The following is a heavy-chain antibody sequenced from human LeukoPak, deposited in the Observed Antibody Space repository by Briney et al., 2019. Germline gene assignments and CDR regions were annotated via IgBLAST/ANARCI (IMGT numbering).Heavy chain of an antibody. Sequence: ASVKVSCKASGYTFTSYDINWVRQATGQGLEWMGWMNPNSGNTGYAQKFQGRVTMTRNTSISTAYMELSSLRSEDTAVYYCERVGKKYCSGGSCYLWNYWGQGTLVTVSS. V-gene: IGHV1-8*01. CDR1: GYTFTSYD. J-gene: IGHJ4*02. CDR3: ERVGKKYCSGGSCYLWNY. CDR2: MNPNSGNT. D-gene: IGHD2-15*01.